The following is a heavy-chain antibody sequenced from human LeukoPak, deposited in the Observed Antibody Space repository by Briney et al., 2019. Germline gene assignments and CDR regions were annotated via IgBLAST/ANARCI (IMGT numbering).Heavy chain of an antibody. CDR2: FSGSGGST. D-gene: IGHD2-8*02. J-gene: IGHJ5*02. Sequence: PGGSLRLSCAASGFTFSNYAMSWVRQAPGKGLEWVSSFSGSGGSTYYADSVKGRFTISRDNSKSTLSLQMNSLRAEDTAIYYCATYRQVLLPFKSWGQGTLVTVSS. V-gene: IGHV3-23*01. CDR3: ATYRQVLLPFKS. CDR1: GFTFSNYA.